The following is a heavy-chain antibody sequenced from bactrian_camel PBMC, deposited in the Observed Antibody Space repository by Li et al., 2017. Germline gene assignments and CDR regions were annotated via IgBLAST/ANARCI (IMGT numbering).Heavy chain of an antibody. CDR2: IDSTGGTT. J-gene: IGHJ4*01. CDR3: ATPCRNGDCSGGYEYKY. CDR1: GFALTSYW. Sequence: QLVESGGGLVQPGGSLRLSCAASGFALTSYWMNWVRQAPGKGLEWVTVIDSTGGTTHYADSVKGRFTISRDVARNTVALQMNSLEPEDTALYYCATPCRNGDCSGGYEYKYWGQGTQVTVS. V-gene: IGHV3S25*01. D-gene: IGHD7*01.